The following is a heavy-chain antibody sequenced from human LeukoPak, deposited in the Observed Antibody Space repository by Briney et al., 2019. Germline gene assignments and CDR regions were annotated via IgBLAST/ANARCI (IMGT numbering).Heavy chain of an antibody. CDR1: GYTFTSYY. CDR3: ARAQSGSYLGNWFDP. Sequence: ASVKVSCKASGYTFTSYYMHWVRQAPGQGLEWVGLINPSGGSTSYPQNFQGRVTMTRDTSTGTVYMELSSLRSEDTAVYYCARAQSGSYLGNWFDPWGQGTLVTVSS. J-gene: IGHJ5*02. CDR2: INPSGGST. D-gene: IGHD1-26*01. V-gene: IGHV1-46*01.